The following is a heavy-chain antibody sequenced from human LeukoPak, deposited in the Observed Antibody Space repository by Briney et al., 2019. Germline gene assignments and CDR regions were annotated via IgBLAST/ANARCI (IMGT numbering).Heavy chain of an antibody. Sequence: PGRSLRLSCAASGFTFSSYGMHWVRQAPGKGLGRVAVIWYDDNNNYYADYVKGRVTISRDNSNNTLYQQMNSLRAEDTAVYCCARLPFEAAADAYYYYGMDVWGQGTTVTVSS. V-gene: IGHV3-33*01. D-gene: IGHD6-13*01. CDR2: IWYDDNNN. J-gene: IGHJ6*02. CDR1: GFTFSSYG. CDR3: ARLPFEAAADAYYYYGMDV.